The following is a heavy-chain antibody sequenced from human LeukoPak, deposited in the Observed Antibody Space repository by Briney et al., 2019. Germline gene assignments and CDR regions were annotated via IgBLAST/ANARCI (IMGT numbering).Heavy chain of an antibody. J-gene: IGHJ3*02. CDR3: ASGTMRAFDI. Sequence: PSETLSLTCTVSGGSISSSSYYWGWVRQPPGKGLEWIGSIYYSGSTNYNPSLKSRVTISVDTSKNQFSLKLSSVTAADTAVYYCASGTMRAFDIWGQGTMVTVSS. D-gene: IGHD3-22*01. CDR2: IYYSGST. CDR1: GGSISSSSYY. V-gene: IGHV4-39*07.